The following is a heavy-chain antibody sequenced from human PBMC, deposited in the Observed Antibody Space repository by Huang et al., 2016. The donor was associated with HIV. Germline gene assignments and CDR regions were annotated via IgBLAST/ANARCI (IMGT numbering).Heavy chain of an antibody. CDR2: IKQDESEK. CDR3: ATKTAAMDI. Sequence: VESGGRLVQPGGSIRLSCVGSTFRFGAYWMSWVRQSPGEGLEWVANIKQDESEKYYVDSVKGRFNISRDNAEKVLFLEMNNVRVEDTATYYCATKTAAMDIWGQGTTVTVS. V-gene: IGHV3-7*01. CDR1: TFRFGAYW. J-gene: IGHJ6*02. D-gene: IGHD1-7*01.